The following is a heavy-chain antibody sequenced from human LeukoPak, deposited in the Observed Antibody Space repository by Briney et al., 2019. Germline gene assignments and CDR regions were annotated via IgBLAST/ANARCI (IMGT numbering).Heavy chain of an antibody. Sequence: GASVKVSCKASGYTFTGYYKHWVRQAPGQGLEWMGWINPNSGGTNYAQKFQGRVTMTRDTSISTAYMELSRLRSDDTAVYYCARDAIFGVVSFNWFDPWGQGTLVTVFS. J-gene: IGHJ5*02. CDR3: ARDAIFGVVSFNWFDP. CDR1: GYTFTGYY. V-gene: IGHV1-2*02. CDR2: INPNSGGT. D-gene: IGHD3-3*01.